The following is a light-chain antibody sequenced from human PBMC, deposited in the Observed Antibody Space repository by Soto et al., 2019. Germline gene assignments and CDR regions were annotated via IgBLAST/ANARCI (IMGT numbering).Light chain of an antibody. CDR1: QSVSSN. V-gene: IGKV3-15*01. CDR3: QQYNDWPYT. J-gene: IGKJ2*01. CDR2: GAS. Sequence: EIVMTQSPATLSVSPGERATLSCRASQSVSSNLAWYQEKPGQAPRLLIYGASTRATGIPARYSGSGSGTEFTLTISSLQSEDLALFYCQQYNDWPYTFGQGTKLEIK.